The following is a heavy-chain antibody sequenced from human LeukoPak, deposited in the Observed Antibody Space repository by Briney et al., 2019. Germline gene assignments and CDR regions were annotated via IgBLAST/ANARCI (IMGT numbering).Heavy chain of an antibody. CDR1: GGSISSGSYY. Sequence: PSETLSLTCTVSGGSISSGSYYWRWIRQPAGKGLEWIGRIYTSGSTNYNPSLKSRVTISVDTSKNQFSLKLSSVTAADTAVYYCGATGDYYYYMDVWGKGTTVTVSS. J-gene: IGHJ6*03. CDR3: GATGDYYYYMDV. CDR2: IYTSGST. V-gene: IGHV4-61*02. D-gene: IGHD3-10*01.